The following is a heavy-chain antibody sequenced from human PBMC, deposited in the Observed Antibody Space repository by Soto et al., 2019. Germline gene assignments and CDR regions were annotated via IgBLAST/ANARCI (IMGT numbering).Heavy chain of an antibody. CDR3: ARDLTTVTTGYYYYGMDV. D-gene: IGHD4-4*01. J-gene: IGHJ6*02. CDR1: GFTFSSYA. V-gene: IGHV3-30-3*01. CDR2: ISYDGSNK. Sequence: GGSLRLSCAASGFTFSSYAMHWVRQAPGKGLEWVAVISYDGSNKYYADSVKGRFTISRDNSKNTLYLQMNSLRAEDTAVYYCARDLTTVTTGYYYYGMDVWGQGTTVTVSS.